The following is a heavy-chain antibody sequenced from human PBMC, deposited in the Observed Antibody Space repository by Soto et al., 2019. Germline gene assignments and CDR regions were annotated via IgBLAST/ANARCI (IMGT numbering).Heavy chain of an antibody. Sequence: QVQLQESGPGLVKPSQTLSLTCTVSGGSITSDGYYWSWFRQHPGKGLEWIGYIYYSGSTYDNPSLKRRGTISVDTSKTQFSLKLSSVTVADTAVYFCAKDAPAPVTTTRYLDSWGQGTLVTVSS. CDR2: IYYSGST. CDR1: GGSITSDGYY. D-gene: IGHD4-17*01. V-gene: IGHV4-31*03. J-gene: IGHJ4*02. CDR3: AKDAPAPVTTTRYLDS.